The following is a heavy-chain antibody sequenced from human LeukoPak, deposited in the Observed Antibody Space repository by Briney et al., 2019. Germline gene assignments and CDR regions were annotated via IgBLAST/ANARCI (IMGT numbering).Heavy chain of an antibody. CDR2: ISSSSAYI. V-gene: IGHV3-21*01. CDR1: GFTFSSYN. CDR3: ARDPDTSGWAPYYLDY. J-gene: IGHJ4*02. D-gene: IGHD6-19*01. Sequence: PGGSLRLSCAASGFTFSSYNMNWVRQAPGKGLEWVSSISSSSAYIYYAASVKGPFTISRDNAKNSLYLQMNSLRAEDTAVYYCARDPDTSGWAPYYLDYWGLGTLVTVSS.